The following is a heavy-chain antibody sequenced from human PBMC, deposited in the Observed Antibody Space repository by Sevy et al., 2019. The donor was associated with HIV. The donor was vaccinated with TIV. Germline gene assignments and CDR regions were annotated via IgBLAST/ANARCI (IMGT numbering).Heavy chain of an antibody. V-gene: IGHV3-30*02. CDR1: GFTFNFHG. D-gene: IGHD4-4*01. CDR2: TWHDGSNN. J-gene: IGHJ5*02. CDR3: ARETDNSARWLDP. Sequence: GGSLRLSCAASGFTFNFHGMHWVRQAPGKGLEWVAFTWHDGSNNYMADSVKGRFTISGDNSKNTLFLQMNSLTVEDTAVYYCARETDNSARWLDPWGQGTLVTVSS.